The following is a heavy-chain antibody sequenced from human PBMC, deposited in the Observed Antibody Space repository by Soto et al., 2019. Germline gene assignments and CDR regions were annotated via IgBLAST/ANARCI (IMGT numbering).Heavy chain of an antibody. CDR3: ARGGSSSWYGSTETNWFDP. V-gene: IGHV3-66*01. D-gene: IGHD6-13*01. Sequence: GGSLRLSCAASGFTVSSNYMSWVRQAPGKGLEWVSVIYSGGSTYYADSVKGRFTISRDNSKNTLYLQMNSLRAEDTAVYYCARGGSSSWYGSTETNWFDPWGQGTLVTVSS. CDR1: GFTVSSNY. J-gene: IGHJ5*02. CDR2: IYSGGST.